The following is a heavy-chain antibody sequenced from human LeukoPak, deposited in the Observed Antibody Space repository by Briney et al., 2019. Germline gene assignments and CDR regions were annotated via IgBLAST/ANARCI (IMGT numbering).Heavy chain of an antibody. CDR2: INHSGST. V-gene: IGHV4-34*01. CDR1: GGSFSGYY. Sequence: PSETLSLTCAVYGGSFSGYYWSWIRQPPGKGLEWIGEINHSGSTDYNPSLKSRATISVDTSKNQFSLKLSSVTAADTAVYYCAREVNCSGGSCYSRGGGFDYWGQGTLVTVSS. CDR3: AREVNCSGGSCYSRGGGFDY. D-gene: IGHD2-15*01. J-gene: IGHJ4*02.